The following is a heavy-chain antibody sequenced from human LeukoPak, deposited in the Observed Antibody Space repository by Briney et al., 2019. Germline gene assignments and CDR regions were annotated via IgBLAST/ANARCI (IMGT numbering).Heavy chain of an antibody. J-gene: IGHJ6*02. CDR2: ISGSGGST. V-gene: IGHV3-23*01. D-gene: IGHD6-19*01. CDR1: GFTFSSYS. CDR3: AKDRSSYYYYYGMDV. Sequence: GGSLRLSCAASGFTFSSYSMNWVRQAPGKGLEWVSAISGSGGSTYYADSVKGRFTISRDNSKNTLYLQMNSLRAEDTAVYYCAKDRSSYYYYYGMDVWGQGATVTVSS.